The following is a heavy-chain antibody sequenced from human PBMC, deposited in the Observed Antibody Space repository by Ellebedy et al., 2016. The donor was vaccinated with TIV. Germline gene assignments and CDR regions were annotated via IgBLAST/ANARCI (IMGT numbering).Heavy chain of an antibody. CDR1: GFTFTDYS. CDR3: AREYYSGYFSDY. J-gene: IGHJ4*02. V-gene: IGHV3-21*01. D-gene: IGHD3-22*01. CDR2: ISSGSSYI. Sequence: PGGSLRLSCAASGFTFTDYSMNWVRQAPGKGLEWVSSISSGSSYINYADSVKGRFTTSRDNAKKSLYLQMNSLRADDTAVYYCAREYYSGYFSDYWGQGTLVTVSS.